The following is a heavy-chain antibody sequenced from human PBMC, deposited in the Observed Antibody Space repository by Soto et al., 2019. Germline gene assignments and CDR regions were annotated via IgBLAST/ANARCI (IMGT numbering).Heavy chain of an antibody. J-gene: IGHJ3*02. CDR3: ARDHGWNYADAFDI. Sequence: GGSLRLSCAASGFTFSSYEMNWVRQAPGKGLEWVSYISSSGSTIYYADSVKGRFTISRDNAKNSLYLQMNSLRAEDTAVYYFARDHGWNYADAFDIWGQGTMVTVSS. CDR2: ISSSGSTI. V-gene: IGHV3-48*03. D-gene: IGHD1-7*01. CDR1: GFTFSSYE.